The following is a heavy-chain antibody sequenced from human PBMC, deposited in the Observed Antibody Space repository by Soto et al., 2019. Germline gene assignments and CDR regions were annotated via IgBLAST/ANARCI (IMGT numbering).Heavy chain of an antibody. Sequence: GGSLRLSCAASGFTFSSYAMSWVRQAPGKGLEWVSAISGSGGSTYYADSVKGRFTISRDNSKNTLYLQMNSLRAEDTAVYYCAKDSRMASNFWSGYYDAFDIWGQGTMVTVSS. V-gene: IGHV3-23*01. CDR3: AKDSRMASNFWSGYYDAFDI. J-gene: IGHJ3*02. CDR2: ISGSGGST. D-gene: IGHD3-3*01. CDR1: GFTFSSYA.